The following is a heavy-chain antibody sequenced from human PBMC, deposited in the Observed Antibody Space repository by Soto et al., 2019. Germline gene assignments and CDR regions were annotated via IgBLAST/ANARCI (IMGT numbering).Heavy chain of an antibody. J-gene: IGHJ5*02. V-gene: IGHV1-69*01. Sequence: QVQLVQSGAEVKKPGSSVKVSCKASGGTFSRYAISWVRPAPGQGQEWLGGIIPIFGTATYAQKFQGIVTITAGESTSTACMELSSLSFEDTAVYYWARAIEGPTTTGWLDPWGQGTLVTVSS. CDR3: ARAIEGPTTTGWLDP. D-gene: IGHD1-26*01. CDR1: GGTFSRYA. CDR2: IIPIFGTA.